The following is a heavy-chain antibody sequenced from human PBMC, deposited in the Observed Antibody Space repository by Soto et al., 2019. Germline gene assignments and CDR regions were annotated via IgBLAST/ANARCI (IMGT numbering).Heavy chain of an antibody. D-gene: IGHD6-19*01. CDR1: GGSISSSSYY. CDR3: ARRPKRIAVAGDYYYGMDV. V-gene: IGHV4-39*01. CDR2: IYDSGST. Sequence: SETLSLTCTVSGGSISSSSYYWGWIRQPPGKGLEWIGSIYDSGSTYYNPSLKSRVTISVDTSKNQFSLKLSSVTAADTAVYYCARRPKRIAVAGDYYYGMDVWGQGTTVTVSS. J-gene: IGHJ6*02.